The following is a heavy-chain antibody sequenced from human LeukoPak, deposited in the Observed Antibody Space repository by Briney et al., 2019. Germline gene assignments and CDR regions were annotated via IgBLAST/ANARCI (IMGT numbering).Heavy chain of an antibody. Sequence: GGSLRLSCTASGFTFGDYAMSWFRQAPGKGLEWVGFIRSKAYGGTTEYAASVKGRFTISRDDSKSTAYLQMNSLKTEDTAVYYCTRDHDILTGYYLDYWGQGTLVTVSS. J-gene: IGHJ4*02. CDR1: GFTFGDYA. CDR2: IRSKAYGGTT. D-gene: IGHD3-9*01. CDR3: TRDHDILTGYYLDY. V-gene: IGHV3-49*03.